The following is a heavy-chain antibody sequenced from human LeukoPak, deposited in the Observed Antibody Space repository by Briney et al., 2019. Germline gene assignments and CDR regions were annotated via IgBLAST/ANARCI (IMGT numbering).Heavy chain of an antibody. D-gene: IGHD6-19*01. Sequence: GGSLRLSCAASGFTFSSYAMSWVRQAPGKWLEWVSAITGSGGSTYYADSVKGRFTISRDNSKNTLYLQMNSLRAEDTAVYYCAKDPRYISGEPKDSYYYYYMDVWGKGTTVTVSS. CDR2: ITGSGGST. CDR1: GFTFSSYA. J-gene: IGHJ6*03. CDR3: AKDPRYISGEPKDSYYYYYMDV. V-gene: IGHV3-23*01.